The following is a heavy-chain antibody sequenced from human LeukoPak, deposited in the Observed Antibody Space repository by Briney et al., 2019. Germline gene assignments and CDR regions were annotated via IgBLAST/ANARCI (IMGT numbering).Heavy chain of an antibody. CDR3: ARGMTTVTTNLLDY. J-gene: IGHJ4*02. CDR2: IIPIFGTA. V-gene: IGHV1-69*01. CDR1: GGTFSGYA. Sequence: SVKVSCKASGGTFSGYAISWVRQAPGQGLEWMGGIIPIFGTANYAQKFQGRVTITADESTSTAYMELSSLRSEDTAVYYCARGMTTVTTNLLDYWGQGTLVTVSS. D-gene: IGHD4-11*01.